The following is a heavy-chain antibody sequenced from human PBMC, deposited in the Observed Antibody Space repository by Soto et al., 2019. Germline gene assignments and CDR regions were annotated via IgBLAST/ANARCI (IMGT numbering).Heavy chain of an antibody. D-gene: IGHD2-15*01. Sequence: GGSLRLSCAASGFTFDDYAMHWVRQAPGKGLEWVSGISWNSGSIGYADSVKGRFTISRDNAKNSLYLQMNSLRAEDTALYYCAKDGGRDCSGGSCYPYYYYYGMDVWGQGTTVTVSS. CDR2: ISWNSGSI. J-gene: IGHJ6*02. CDR3: AKDGGRDCSGGSCYPYYYYYGMDV. V-gene: IGHV3-9*01. CDR1: GFTFDDYA.